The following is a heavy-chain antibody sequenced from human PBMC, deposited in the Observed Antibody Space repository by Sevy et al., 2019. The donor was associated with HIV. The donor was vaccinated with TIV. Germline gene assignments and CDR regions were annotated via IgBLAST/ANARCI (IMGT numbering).Heavy chain of an antibody. V-gene: IGHV3-23*01. CDR3: AKDLGSRNFFDW. CDR1: GFTLSIYA. CDR2: ISSGGDT. Sequence: GGYLRLSCAASGFTLSIYAMSWVRQAPGKGLEWVSLISSGGDTWYADSVKGRFTISRDNSKNTLFLQMNSLGAEDTAVYYCAKDLGSRNFFDWWGQGTLVIVSS. J-gene: IGHJ4*02.